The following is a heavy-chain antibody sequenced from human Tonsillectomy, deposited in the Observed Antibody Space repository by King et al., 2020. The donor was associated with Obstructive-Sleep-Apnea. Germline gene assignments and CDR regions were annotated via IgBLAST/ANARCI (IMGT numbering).Heavy chain of an antibody. CDR3: ARDNLEELLWFGGAARGWFDP. Sequence: QLVQSGAEVKKPGASVKVSCKASGYTFTSYGISWVRQAPGQGLEWMGWISAYNGNTNYAQKLQGRVTMTTDTSTSTAYMELRSLRSDDTAVYYCARDNLEELLWFGGAARGWFDPWGQGTLVTVSS. D-gene: IGHD3-10*01. CDR2: ISAYNGNT. V-gene: IGHV1-18*04. CDR1: GYTFTSYG. J-gene: IGHJ5*02.